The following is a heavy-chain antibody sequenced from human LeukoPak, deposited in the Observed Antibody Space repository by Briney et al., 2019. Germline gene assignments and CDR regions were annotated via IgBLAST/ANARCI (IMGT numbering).Heavy chain of an antibody. J-gene: IGHJ4*02. D-gene: IGHD3-22*01. CDR1: GYTFTSYY. CDR2: INPSGGST. Sequence: GASVKVSCKASGYTFTSYYMHWVRQAPGQGLEWMGIINPSGGSTSYAQKFQGRVTMTRDTSTSTVYMELSSLRSEDTAVYYCVLGDYYDSSGYYNRPIDYWGQGTLVTVSS. CDR3: VLGDYYDSSGYYNRPIDY. V-gene: IGHV1-46*01.